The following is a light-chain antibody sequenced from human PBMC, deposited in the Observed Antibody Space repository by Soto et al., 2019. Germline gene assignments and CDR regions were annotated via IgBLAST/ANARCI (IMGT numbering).Light chain of an antibody. CDR3: QQYENLRLHT. CDR2: HSS. Sequence: IVVTQSPGSLSLSPGEGASLSCRTSQNIYSNYLAWYQHKPGRSPRLLIYHSSTRAAGTPDRFSGSGSGTDFALTISRLEPEDVGTYYCQQYENLRLHTFGPGTKL. V-gene: IGKV3-20*01. J-gene: IGKJ2*01. CDR1: QNIYSNY.